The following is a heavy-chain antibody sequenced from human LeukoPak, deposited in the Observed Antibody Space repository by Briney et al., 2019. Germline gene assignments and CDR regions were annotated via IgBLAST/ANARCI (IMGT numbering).Heavy chain of an antibody. CDR2: ISSSGSTV. D-gene: IGHD4-23*01. CDR1: GFTFSSYE. CDR3: VRDYGGSSPFDF. V-gene: IGHV3-48*03. J-gene: IGHJ4*02. Sequence: GGSLRLSCAASGFTFSSYEMHWVRQAPGKGLEWVSYISSSGSTVYYADSVKGRFTISRDNAKNSLYLQMNSLRAEDTAVYYCVRDYGGSSPFDFWGQGTLVTVSS.